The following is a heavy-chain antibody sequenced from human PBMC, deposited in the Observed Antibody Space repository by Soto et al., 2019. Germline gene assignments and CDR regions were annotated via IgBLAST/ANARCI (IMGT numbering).Heavy chain of an antibody. Sequence: NPSETLSLTCAVSGVSISSGGHSWTWIRQPPGEGLEWIGYFSHTGGTYYNPSLKSRVIISVDGSKNHLSLKLRSVTAADTAVYYCARLNGDPDSWGQGTLVTVSS. J-gene: IGHJ4*02. V-gene: IGHV4-30-2*01. CDR2: FSHTGGT. CDR3: ARLNGDPDS. CDR1: GVSISSGGHS. D-gene: IGHD7-27*01.